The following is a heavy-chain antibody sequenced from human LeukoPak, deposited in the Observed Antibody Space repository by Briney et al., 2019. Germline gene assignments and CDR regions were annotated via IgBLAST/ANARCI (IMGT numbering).Heavy chain of an antibody. D-gene: IGHD6-19*01. Sequence: GGSLRLSCAASGFTFSNYGMNWVRQAPGTGLEWVAGISGSGGNTYYADSVKGRFTISRDNSKNTLYLQMNSLRAEDTAVYYCARERNLEIAVAGTIFDYWGQGTLVIVSS. CDR2: ISGSGGNT. J-gene: IGHJ4*02. CDR1: GFTFSNYG. CDR3: ARERNLEIAVAGTIFDY. V-gene: IGHV3-23*01.